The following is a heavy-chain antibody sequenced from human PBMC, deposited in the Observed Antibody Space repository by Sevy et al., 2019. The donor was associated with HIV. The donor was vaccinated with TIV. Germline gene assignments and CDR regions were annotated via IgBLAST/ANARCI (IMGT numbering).Heavy chain of an antibody. Sequence: SETLSLTCAVSGYSISSGYYWGWIRQPPGKGLEWIGSIYHSGSTYYNPSLKSRVTISVDTSKNQFSLKLSSVTAADTAVYYCARVGRDYVWGSYNGGVDYWGQGTLVTVSS. V-gene: IGHV4-38-2*01. CDR1: GYSISSGYY. CDR3: ARVGRDYVWGSYNGGVDY. J-gene: IGHJ4*02. CDR2: IYHSGST. D-gene: IGHD3-16*01.